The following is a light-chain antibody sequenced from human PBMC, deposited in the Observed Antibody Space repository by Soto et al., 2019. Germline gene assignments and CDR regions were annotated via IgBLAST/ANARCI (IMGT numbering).Light chain of an antibody. CDR1: QGINNF. V-gene: IGKV1-16*02. J-gene: IGKJ4*01. Sequence: DIQMNQSPSSLSASVGDTVTITCRASQGINNFLAWFQQKPGKAPKSLMYGASTWQSGVPSNYSGSGSDKDYTLTISILQPEDCATYFFLQDRTFPVNVGGGTKVEIK. CDR3: LQDRTFPVN. CDR2: GAS.